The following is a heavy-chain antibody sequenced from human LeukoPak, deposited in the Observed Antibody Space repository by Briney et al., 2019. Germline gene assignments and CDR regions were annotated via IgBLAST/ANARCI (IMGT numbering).Heavy chain of an antibody. J-gene: IGHJ4*02. CDR1: GFIFSDYY. CDR3: ARIEWEGPHPTLNY. Sequence: PGGSLRLSCAASGFIFSDYYMNWIRQAPGKGLEWVANIKQDGSEKYYVDSVKGRFTISRDNAKNSLYLQMNSLRAEDTAVYYCARIEWEGPHPTLNYWGQGTLVTVSS. CDR2: IKQDGSEK. D-gene: IGHD1-26*01. V-gene: IGHV3-7*01.